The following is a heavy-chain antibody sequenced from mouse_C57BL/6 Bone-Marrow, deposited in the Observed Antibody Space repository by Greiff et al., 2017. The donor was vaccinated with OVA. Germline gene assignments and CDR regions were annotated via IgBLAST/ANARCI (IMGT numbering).Heavy chain of an antibody. Sequence: VQLQQSGAELVRPGASVKLSCTASGFNIKDDYMHWVKQRPEQGLEWIGWIDPENGDTEYASKFQGKATITADTSSNTAYLQLSSLTSEDTAVYYCTTWGVGYWGQGTTLTVSS. V-gene: IGHV14-4*01. CDR1: GFNIKDDY. J-gene: IGHJ2*01. CDR2: IDPENGDT. D-gene: IGHD1-1*01. CDR3: TTWGVGY.